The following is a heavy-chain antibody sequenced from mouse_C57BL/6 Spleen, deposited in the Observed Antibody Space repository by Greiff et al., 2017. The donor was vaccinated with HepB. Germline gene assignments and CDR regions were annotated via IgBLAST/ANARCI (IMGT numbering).Heavy chain of an antibody. Sequence: QVQLHQSGAELVRPGASVTLSCKASGYTFTDYEMHWVKQTPVHGLEWIGAIDPETGGTAYNQKFKGKAILTADKSSSTAYMELSSLTSEDSAVYYCTPSPTHYGSSYGYWGQGTTLTVAS. CDR2: IDPETGGT. CDR1: GYTFTDYE. J-gene: IGHJ2*01. V-gene: IGHV1-15*01. D-gene: IGHD1-1*01. CDR3: TPSPTHYGSSYGY.